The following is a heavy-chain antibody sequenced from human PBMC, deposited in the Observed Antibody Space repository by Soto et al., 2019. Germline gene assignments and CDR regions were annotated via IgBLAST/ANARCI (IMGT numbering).Heavy chain of an antibody. D-gene: IGHD2-15*01. V-gene: IGHV3-9*01. CDR3: AKGGVRYCSGGSCYSYDAFDI. CDR2: ISWNSGSI. Sequence: EVQLVESGGGLVQPGRSLRLSCAASGFTFDDYAMHWVRQAPGKGLEWVSGISWNSGSIGYADSVKGRFTISRDNAKNSLYLQMYSLRAEDTALYYCAKGGVRYCSGGSCYSYDAFDIWGQGTMVTVSS. J-gene: IGHJ3*02. CDR1: GFTFDDYA.